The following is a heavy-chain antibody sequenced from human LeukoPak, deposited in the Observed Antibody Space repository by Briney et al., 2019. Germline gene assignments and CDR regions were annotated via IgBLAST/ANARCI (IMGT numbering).Heavy chain of an antibody. V-gene: IGHV3-23*01. Sequence: GGSLRLSCAASGFTFSTYAMSWVRQAPGKGLEWVSSISGSGRNTYYADSVKGRFTISRDKSENTLYLQMNSLRAEDTAVYYRAKESELICGGWFDPWGQGTLVTVSS. CDR1: GFTFSTYA. CDR3: AKESELICGGWFDP. D-gene: IGHD4-23*01. J-gene: IGHJ5*02. CDR2: ISGSGRNT.